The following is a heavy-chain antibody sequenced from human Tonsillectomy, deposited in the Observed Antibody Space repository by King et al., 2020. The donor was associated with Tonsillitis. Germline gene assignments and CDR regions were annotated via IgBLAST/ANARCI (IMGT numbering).Heavy chain of an antibody. J-gene: IGHJ6*03. CDR1: GGSFSGYY. CDR3: ARGVLGAARNPWRFFYYYMDV. Sequence: VQLQQWGAGLLKPSETLSLTCAVYGGSFSGYYWSWFRQPPGKGLEWLGEINHSGSTNYNPSLKSQVTISVDTSKNQFFLKLSSVTAAETAVYYCARGVLGAARNPWRFFYYYMDVWGNGTTVTVSS. CDR2: INHSGST. V-gene: IGHV4-34*01. D-gene: IGHD6-6*01.